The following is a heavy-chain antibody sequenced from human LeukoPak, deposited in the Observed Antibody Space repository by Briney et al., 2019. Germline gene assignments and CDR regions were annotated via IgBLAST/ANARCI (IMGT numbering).Heavy chain of an antibody. V-gene: IGHV3-23*01. CDR2: ISGSGGSK. J-gene: IGHJ4*02. D-gene: IGHD3-3*01. CDR1: GFTFDDYG. CDR3: AKGSSRGYDFWSGYPSFDY. Sequence: PGGSLRLSCATSGFTFDDYGMSWVRQAPGKGLEWVSGISGSGGSKYYADSVKGRFTISRDNSKNTLYLQMNSLRAEDTAVYYCAKGSSRGYDFWSGYPSFDYWGQGILVTVSS.